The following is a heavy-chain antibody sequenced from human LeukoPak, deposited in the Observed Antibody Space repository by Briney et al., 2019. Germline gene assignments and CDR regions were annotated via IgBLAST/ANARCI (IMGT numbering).Heavy chain of an antibody. V-gene: IGHV3-53*01. D-gene: IGHD3-22*01. CDR3: ASWAHYYGSSGSFDI. Sequence: GGSLRLSCAASGFTVSSNYMSWVRQAPGKGLEWVSVIYSGGSTYYAASVTGRFTISRDSSKNTLYLQMNSLRAEDTALYYCASWAHYYGSSGSFDIWGQGTMVTVSS. CDR1: GFTVSSNY. J-gene: IGHJ3*02. CDR2: IYSGGST.